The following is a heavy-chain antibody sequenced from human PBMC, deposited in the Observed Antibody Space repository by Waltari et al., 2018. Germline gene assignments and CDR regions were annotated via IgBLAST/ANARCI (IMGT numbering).Heavy chain of an antibody. CDR3: ARDLYGGNSVDAFDI. Sequence: QVQLVQSGAEVKKPGSSVKVSCKASGGTFSSYAISWVRQAPGQGLEWMGGSIPILGTANYAQKFQGRVTITADESTSTAYMELSSPRSEDTAVYYCARDLYGGNSVDAFDIWGQGTMVTVSS. CDR2: SIPILGTA. CDR1: GGTFSSYA. V-gene: IGHV1-69*12. D-gene: IGHD4-17*01. J-gene: IGHJ3*02.